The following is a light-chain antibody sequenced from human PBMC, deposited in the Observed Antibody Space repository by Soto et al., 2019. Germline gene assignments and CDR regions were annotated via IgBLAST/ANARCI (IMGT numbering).Light chain of an antibody. CDR3: QRYTNWPLT. CDR2: DTS. V-gene: IGKV3-15*01. J-gene: IGKJ4*01. Sequence: EIVMTQSPATLSLSPGEGATLSCRASQGIGDTLAWYQHKPGQTPRLLIYDTSTRATGVPARFSGSRSGTEFTLTIISLQSEDFALYYCQRYTNWPLTFGGGSKVDIK. CDR1: QGIGDT.